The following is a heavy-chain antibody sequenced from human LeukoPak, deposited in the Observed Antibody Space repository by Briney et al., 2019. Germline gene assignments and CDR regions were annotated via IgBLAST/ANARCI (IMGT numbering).Heavy chain of an antibody. V-gene: IGHV3-30*18. CDR2: ISYDGSNK. CDR3: AKVILWGYSYGPRGGDAFDI. D-gene: IGHD5-18*01. CDR1: GFTFSSYG. J-gene: IGHJ3*02. Sequence: GGSLRLSCAASGFTFSSYGMHWVRQAPGKGLEWVAVISYDGSNKYYADSVKGRFTISRDNSKNTLYLQMNSLRAEDTAVYYCAKVILWGYSYGPRGGDAFDIWGQGTMVTVSS.